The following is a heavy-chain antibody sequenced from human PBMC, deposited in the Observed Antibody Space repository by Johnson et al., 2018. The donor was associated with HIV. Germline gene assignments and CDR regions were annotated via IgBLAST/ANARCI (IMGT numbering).Heavy chain of an antibody. CDR3: ASRQYFSSFDI. Sequence: VQLVESGGGLVQPGGYLRLSCAASGFTVSNNYMTWVRQAPGKGLEWVSLIYSGGSTYYADSVKGRFTISRDNSKNTLYLQMNSLRAEDTAVYYCASRQYFSSFDIWGQGTMVTVSS. J-gene: IGHJ3*02. CDR1: GFTVSNNY. V-gene: IGHV3-66*01. D-gene: IGHD3-3*01. CDR2: IYSGGST.